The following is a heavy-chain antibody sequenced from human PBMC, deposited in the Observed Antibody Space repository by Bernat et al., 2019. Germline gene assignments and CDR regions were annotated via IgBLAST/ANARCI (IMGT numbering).Heavy chain of an antibody. D-gene: IGHD3-16*01. CDR3: ARPFYVWGSYLSYFDL. V-gene: IGHV4-39*01. J-gene: IGHJ2*01. CDR1: GGSISRTSYY. Sequence: QLQLQQSGPGLVKPSETLSLTCTVNGGSISRTSYYWGWIRQPPGQGLEWIVTIHYSGSIYYNPSLQSRVTISVDTSKIQFSLKLNSVTAADTAVYYCARPFYVWGSYLSYFDLWGRGTLVTVSS. CDR2: IHYSGSI.